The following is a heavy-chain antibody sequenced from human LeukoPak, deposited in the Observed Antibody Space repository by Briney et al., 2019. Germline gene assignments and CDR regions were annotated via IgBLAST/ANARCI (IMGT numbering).Heavy chain of an antibody. Sequence: GASVKVSCKASGYTFIGYYMHWVRQAPGQGLEWMGWINPHSGGTNYEQNFQGRVTMSRDTSISTVYMELSRLRSDDTALYYCAREGVIGDGYNFFDYWGQGTLVTVSS. V-gene: IGHV1-2*02. CDR1: GYTFIGYY. D-gene: IGHD5-24*01. J-gene: IGHJ4*02. CDR2: INPHSGGT. CDR3: AREGVIGDGYNFFDY.